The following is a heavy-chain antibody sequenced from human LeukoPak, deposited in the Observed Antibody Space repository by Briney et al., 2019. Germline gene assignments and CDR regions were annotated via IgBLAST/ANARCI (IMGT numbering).Heavy chain of an antibody. CDR2: ISGSGGST. J-gene: IGHJ6*02. Sequence: PGGSLRLSCAASGFTFSSYAMSWVRQAPGKGLEWVSAISGSGGSTYYADSVKGRFTISRDNSKNTLYLQMNSLRAEDTAVYYCARDRTPYYDFWSGYQPTNYYYYNGMDVWGQGTTVTVSS. CDR3: ARDRTPYYDFWSGYQPTNYYYYNGMDV. CDR1: GFTFSSYA. D-gene: IGHD3-3*01. V-gene: IGHV3-23*01.